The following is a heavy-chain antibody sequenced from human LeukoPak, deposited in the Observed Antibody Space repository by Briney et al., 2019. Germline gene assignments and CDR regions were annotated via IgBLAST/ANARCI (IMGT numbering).Heavy chain of an antibody. V-gene: IGHV1-18*01. J-gene: IGHJ6*02. CDR2: ISAYNGNT. D-gene: IGHD2-2*01. CDR1: GYTFTSYG. Sequence: ASVKVSCKASGYTFTSYGISWVRQAPGQGLEWMGWISAYNGNTNYAQKLQGRVTMTTDTSTSTAYMELRSLRSDDTAVYYCARDGPGVVVPQPQENYYYGMDVWGQGTTVTVSS. CDR3: ARDGPGVVVPQPQENYYYGMDV.